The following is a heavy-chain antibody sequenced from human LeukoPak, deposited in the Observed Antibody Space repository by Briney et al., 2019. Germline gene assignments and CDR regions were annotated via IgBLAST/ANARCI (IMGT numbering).Heavy chain of an antibody. CDR1: GFTLSSYW. D-gene: IGHD2-15*01. CDR3: AMGYCSGGSCYGYYYYYMDV. Sequence: GGSLRLSCAASGFTLSSYWMHWVRQAPGKGLEWVSAISGSGGSTYYADSVKGRFTISRDNSKNTLYLQMNSLRAEDTAVYYCAMGYCSGGSCYGYYYYYMDVWGKGTTVTVSS. CDR2: ISGSGGST. V-gene: IGHV3-23*01. J-gene: IGHJ6*03.